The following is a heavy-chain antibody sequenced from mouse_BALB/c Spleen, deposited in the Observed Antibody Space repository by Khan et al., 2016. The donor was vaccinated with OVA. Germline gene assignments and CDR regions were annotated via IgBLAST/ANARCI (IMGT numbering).Heavy chain of an antibody. V-gene: IGHV5-6-5*01. CDR3: ARDYWFVY. CDR1: GFTFSNYA. Sequence: DVKLVESGGGLVKPGGSLKVSCAASGFTFSNYAMSWVRQTPEKRLEWVASISSGDSTYYPDSVKGRFTISRDNARNILYLQMSSLRADVMAMYYCARDYWFVYWGQGTLVTVSA. J-gene: IGHJ3*01. CDR2: ISSGDST.